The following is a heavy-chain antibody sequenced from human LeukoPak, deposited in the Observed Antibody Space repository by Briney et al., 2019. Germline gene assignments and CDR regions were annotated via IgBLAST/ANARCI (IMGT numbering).Heavy chain of an antibody. D-gene: IGHD3-22*01. V-gene: IGHV3-30*02. Sequence: GGSLRLSCAASGFTFSSYGMHWVRQAPGKGLEWVAFIRYDGSNKYYADSVKGRFTISRDNSKNTLYLQMNSLRAEDTAVYYCARDHDYYDSSGCFDYWGQGTLVTVSS. CDR1: GFTFSSYG. CDR2: IRYDGSNK. J-gene: IGHJ4*02. CDR3: ARDHDYYDSSGCFDY.